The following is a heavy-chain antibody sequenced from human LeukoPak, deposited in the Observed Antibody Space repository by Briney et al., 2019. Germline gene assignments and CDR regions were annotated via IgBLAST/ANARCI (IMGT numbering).Heavy chain of an antibody. CDR1: GGTFSSYA. CDR2: IIPIFGTA. V-gene: IGHV1-69*05. CDR3: ARDAIAAVYDAFDI. D-gene: IGHD6-13*01. Sequence: ASVKVSCKASGGTFSSYAISWVRQAPGQGLEWMGRIIPIFGTANYAQKFQGRVTITTDKSTSTAYMELSSLRSEDTAVYYCARDAIAAVYDAFDIWGQGTMVTVSS. J-gene: IGHJ3*02.